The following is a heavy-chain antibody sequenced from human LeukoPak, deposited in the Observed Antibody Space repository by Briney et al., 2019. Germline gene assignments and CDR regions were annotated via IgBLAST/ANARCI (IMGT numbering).Heavy chain of an antibody. CDR2: IYYSGST. V-gene: IGHV4-39*01. J-gene: IGHJ4*02. Sequence: SETLSLTCTVSGGSISSSSYCWVWIRQPPGKGLEWIGSIYYSGSTYYNPSLKSRVTISVDTSKNQFSLRLSSVTAADTAVYYCARASYSSSSSFDYWGQGTLVTVSS. CDR3: ARASYSSSSSFDY. D-gene: IGHD6-6*01. CDR1: GGSISSSSYC.